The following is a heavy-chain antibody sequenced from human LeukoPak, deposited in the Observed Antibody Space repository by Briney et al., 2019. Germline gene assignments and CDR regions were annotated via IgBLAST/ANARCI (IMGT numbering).Heavy chain of an antibody. J-gene: IGHJ4*02. CDR2: ISGSGGST. CDR3: AKGLVTAGTIDH. D-gene: IGHD6-19*01. V-gene: IGHV3-23*01. Sequence: GGSLRLSCAASGFTFSSEAMTWVRQAPGKGLEWVSAISGSGGSTYYADSVKGRFIISRDNSKNTLYLQMNSLRDEDAAVYFCAKGLVTAGTIDHWGQGTLVTVSS. CDR1: GFTFSSEA.